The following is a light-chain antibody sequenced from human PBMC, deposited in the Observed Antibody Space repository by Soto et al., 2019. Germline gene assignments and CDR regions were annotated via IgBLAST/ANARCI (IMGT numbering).Light chain of an antibody. Sequence: IVLTQSTATLSLYPGERATLSCRASQSVSSSFLAWYQQKPGQAPRLLIYGASSMATGIPDRFSGSRSGTDFTLTISRLEPEDFAVYYCQLPRTFGQGTKVDI. CDR2: GAS. CDR1: QSVSSSF. J-gene: IGKJ1*01. CDR3: QLPRT. V-gene: IGKV3-20*01.